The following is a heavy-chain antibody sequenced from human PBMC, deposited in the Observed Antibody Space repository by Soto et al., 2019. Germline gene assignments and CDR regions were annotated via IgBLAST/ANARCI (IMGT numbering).Heavy chain of an antibody. CDR3: ARDSGYCSSTSCYTAFDY. D-gene: IGHD2-2*02. J-gene: IGHJ4*02. V-gene: IGHV3-21*01. Sequence: PGGSLRLSCAASGFTFSSYSMNWVRQAPGKGLEWVSSISSSNSYIYHADSVKGRFTISRDNAKNSLYLQMNSLRAEDTAVYYCARDSGYCSSTSCYTAFDYWGQGTLVTVSS. CDR1: GFTFSSYS. CDR2: ISSSNSYI.